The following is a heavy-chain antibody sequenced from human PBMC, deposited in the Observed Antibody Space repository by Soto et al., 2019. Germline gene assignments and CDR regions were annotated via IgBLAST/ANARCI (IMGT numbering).Heavy chain of an antibody. CDR1: GYTFTSYA. V-gene: IGHV1-18*01. CDR3: ASDAPQEDY. CDR2: ISAYNGNT. Sequence: QVQLVQSGAEVKKPGASVKVSCKASGYTFTSYAISWVRQAPGQGLEWMGWISAYNGNTNYAQKLQGRVTMTADTATSSAYMGLRSLRSDDTAVYSSASDAPQEDYWGQGTQVTVSS. J-gene: IGHJ4*02.